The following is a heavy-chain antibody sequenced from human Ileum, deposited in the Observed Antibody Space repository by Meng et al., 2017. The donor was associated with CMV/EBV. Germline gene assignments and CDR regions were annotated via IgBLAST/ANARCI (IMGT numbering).Heavy chain of an antibody. CDR3: VRERYCGSSCWRAYDS. CDR2: YSGRTHTYTT. J-gene: IGHJ4*02. Sequence: FIVSNDFRSWVRQTPGRGLEWIARYSGRTHTYTTRYAAPVEGRFTISRNDSKNSLYLQMITLKSEATAVYYCVRERYCGSSCWRAYDSWGQGTLVTVSS. CDR1: FIVSNDF. D-gene: IGHD2-21*01. V-gene: IGHV3-72*01.